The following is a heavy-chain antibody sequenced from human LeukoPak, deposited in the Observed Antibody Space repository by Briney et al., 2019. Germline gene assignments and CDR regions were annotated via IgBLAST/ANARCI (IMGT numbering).Heavy chain of an antibody. CDR2: ISSSSSYI. D-gene: IGHD5-12*01. J-gene: IGHJ4*02. CDR1: GFTFSSYS. Sequence: GGSLRLSCAASGFTFSSYSMNWVRQAPGKGLEWVSSISSSSSYIYYADSVKGRFTISRDKAKNSLYLQMNSLRAEDTAVYYCARGGYSGYDSYWGQGTLVTVSS. V-gene: IGHV3-21*01. CDR3: ARGGYSGYDSY.